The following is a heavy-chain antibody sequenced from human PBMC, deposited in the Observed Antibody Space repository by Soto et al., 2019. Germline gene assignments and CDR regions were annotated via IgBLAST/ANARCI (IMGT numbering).Heavy chain of an antibody. CDR2: TYYRSEWYN. J-gene: IGHJ6*02. D-gene: IGHD4-17*01. CDR1: VDSGSSNSAA. V-gene: IGHV6-1*01. Sequence: QSRSLTFASAVDSGSSNSAAWNWSRQSPSRGIEWLGRTYYRSEWYNDYAVSVESRITINPDTSENQFSMQLNSVTPEDTAVYYCARDLYSDTYYYYYGMDVWGQGTTVTVSS. CDR3: ARDLYSDTYYYYYGMDV.